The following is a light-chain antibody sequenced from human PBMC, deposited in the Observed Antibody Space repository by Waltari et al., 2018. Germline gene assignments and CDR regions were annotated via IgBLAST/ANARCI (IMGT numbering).Light chain of an antibody. Sequence: QSALTQPASVSGSPGQSITISCTGTSSDVGGYVYLSWYQQHPGKAPKLIVYDVTKRPWGVPNRFSGSKSGNTASLTNAGLLTEDEAEYRGCSYAASNGFEVVFGGGTKLTGL. V-gene: IGLV2-14*03. CDR1: SSDVGGYVY. CDR3: CSYAASNGFEVV. J-gene: IGLJ3*02. CDR2: DVT.